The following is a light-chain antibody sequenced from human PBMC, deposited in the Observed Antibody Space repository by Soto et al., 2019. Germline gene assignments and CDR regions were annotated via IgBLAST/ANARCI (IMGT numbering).Light chain of an antibody. V-gene: IGKV3-20*01. J-gene: IGKJ5*01. CDR1: QSVSSSY. CDR2: GAS. CDR3: QQYGGSPIT. Sequence: ENVLKQSPGTLSMSPGERATLYRRSSQSVSSSYLAWYQQKPGQPPRLLISGASMRASGVPVRFIGSGSGTDFTLTITRLEPEDFAVYYCQQYGGSPITFGLGTRLEI.